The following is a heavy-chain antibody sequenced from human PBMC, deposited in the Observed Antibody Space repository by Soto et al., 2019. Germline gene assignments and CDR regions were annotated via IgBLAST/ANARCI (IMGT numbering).Heavy chain of an antibody. CDR3: AKDVHYDIATGIEYFQR. J-gene: IGHJ1*01. Sequence: EVQLLESGGGLVQPGGSLKLSCAASEFTFSSYAMSWVRQAPGKGLEWVSGISGTGRVTKYAESVKGRFTISRDNTKTTLLLQMNSLRPEETAVYYCAKDVHYDIATGIEYFQRWGQGNLVTVS. CDR2: ISGTGRVT. D-gene: IGHD3-9*01. CDR1: EFTFSSYA. V-gene: IGHV3-23*01.